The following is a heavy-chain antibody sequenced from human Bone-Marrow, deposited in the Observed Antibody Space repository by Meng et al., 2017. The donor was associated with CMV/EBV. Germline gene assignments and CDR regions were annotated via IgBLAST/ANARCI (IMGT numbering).Heavy chain of an antibody. D-gene: IGHD5-24*01. V-gene: IGHV3-30*02. CDR2: IRYDGKNK. J-gene: IGHJ4*02. CDR3: AKDLAMATMGY. Sequence: GGSLRLSCVGSRFSFSTHGMHWVRQAPGKGLEWLSFIRYDGKNKYYIDSVKGRFTISRDNSKDTLYLQMNSLRAEDTAVYYCAKDLAMATMGYWGQGTLVTVSS. CDR1: RFSFSTHG.